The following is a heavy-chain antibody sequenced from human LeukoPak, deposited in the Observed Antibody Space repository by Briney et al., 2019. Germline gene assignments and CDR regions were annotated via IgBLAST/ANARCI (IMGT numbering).Heavy chain of an antibody. Sequence: PSETLSLTCTVSGGSISSYYWSWIRQPPGKGLEWIGYIYYSGSTNYNASLKRRVTISVDTSKNQFSLKLSSVTAADTAVYYCARAYEAGSLDYWGQGTLVTVSS. CDR1: GGSISSYY. CDR3: ARAYEAGSLDY. V-gene: IGHV4-59*01. J-gene: IGHJ4*02. CDR2: IYYSGST. D-gene: IGHD3-3*01.